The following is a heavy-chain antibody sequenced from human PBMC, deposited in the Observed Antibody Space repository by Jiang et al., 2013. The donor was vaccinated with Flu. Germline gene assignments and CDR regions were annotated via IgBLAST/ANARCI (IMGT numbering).Heavy chain of an antibody. D-gene: IGHD3-22*01. CDR3: ARHQRYYYESTGYPRGTIDY. CDR1: GGSITSSSYF. J-gene: IGHJ4*02. Sequence: GPGLVKPSETLSLTCSVSGGSITSSSYFWGWIRQPPGKGPEWIASVYSGGSTYYNPSLKSRVTISVDTSKKQFSLKVRSVTAADTAVYYCARHQRYYYESTGYPRGTIDYWGQGTLVTVSS. V-gene: IGHV4-39*01. CDR2: VYSGGST.